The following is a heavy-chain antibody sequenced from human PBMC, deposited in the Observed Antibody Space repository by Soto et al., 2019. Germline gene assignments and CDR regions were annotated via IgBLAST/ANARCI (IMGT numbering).Heavy chain of an antibody. CDR3: ARDRVESGYPEYFQH. Sequence: EVPLVESGGGLIQPGGSLRLSCAASGFTVSSNYMSWVRQAPGKGLEWVSVIYSCGSTYYADSVKGRFTISRDNSKNTLYLQMNSLRAEDTAVYYCARDRVESGYPEYFQHWGQGTLVTVSS. J-gene: IGHJ1*01. CDR2: IYSCGST. D-gene: IGHD3-22*01. CDR1: GFTVSSNY. V-gene: IGHV3-53*01.